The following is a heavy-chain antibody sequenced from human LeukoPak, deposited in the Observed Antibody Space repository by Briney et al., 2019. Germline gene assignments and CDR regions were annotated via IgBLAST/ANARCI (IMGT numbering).Heavy chain of an antibody. Sequence: SETLSLTCTVSGGSISSYYWSWIRQPPGKGLEWIGYICYSGSTNYNPSLKSRVTISVDTSKNQFSLKLSSVTAADTAVYYCASTPRRSAGWFDPWGQGTLVTVSS. CDR2: ICYSGST. CDR1: GGSISSYY. CDR3: ASTPRRSAGWFDP. J-gene: IGHJ5*02. D-gene: IGHD6-13*01. V-gene: IGHV4-59*08.